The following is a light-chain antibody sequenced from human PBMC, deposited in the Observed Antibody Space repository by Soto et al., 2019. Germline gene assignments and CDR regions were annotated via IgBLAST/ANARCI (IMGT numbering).Light chain of an antibody. J-gene: IGKJ1*01. CDR1: QSVSNNY. CDR3: QQYGSSPVT. CDR2: GAS. Sequence: EIVLTQSPGTLSLSPGERATVSCRASQSVSNNYLAWYQQKPGQAPRLLIYGASSRATGIPDRFSGSGSGTDFTLTISRLEPEDLAVYYCQQYGSSPVTFGQGTMVEIK. V-gene: IGKV3-20*01.